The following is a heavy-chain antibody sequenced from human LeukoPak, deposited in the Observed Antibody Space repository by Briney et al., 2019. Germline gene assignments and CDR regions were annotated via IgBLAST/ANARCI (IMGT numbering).Heavy chain of an antibody. Sequence: AGGSLRLSCAASGFTFSSYGMHWVRQAPGKGLEWVAFVRFDASSEYYADSVKGRFTISRDNSRNTLYLQMNSLRTDDTGVYSCAKDSNSGYVSVGPNYWRLGTLVTVSS. D-gene: IGHD5-12*01. J-gene: IGHJ4*02. CDR3: AKDSNSGYVSVGPNY. V-gene: IGHV3-30*02. CDR1: GFTFSSYG. CDR2: VRFDASSE.